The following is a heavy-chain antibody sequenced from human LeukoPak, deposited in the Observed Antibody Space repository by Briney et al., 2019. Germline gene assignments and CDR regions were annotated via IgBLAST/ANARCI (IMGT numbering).Heavy chain of an antibody. D-gene: IGHD2-2*02. Sequence: GGSLRLSCAAPGFTFSTYAMGWARQAPGKGLEWVSSISSSSSYIYYADSVKGRFTISRDNAKNSLYLQMNSLRAEDTAVYYCARVLRPYCSSTSCYNGFDYWGQGTLVTVSS. CDR1: GFTFSTYA. V-gene: IGHV3-21*01. J-gene: IGHJ4*02. CDR2: ISSSSSYI. CDR3: ARVLRPYCSSTSCYNGFDY.